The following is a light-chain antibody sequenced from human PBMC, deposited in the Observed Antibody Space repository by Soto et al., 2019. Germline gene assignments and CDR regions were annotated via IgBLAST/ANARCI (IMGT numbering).Light chain of an antibody. Sequence: QAVVTQEPSLTVSPGGTVTLTCASSTGPVTTSHYPNWFQQKPGQPPRSLIYSTTNTHSWTPARFSGSLLGGKAALTLSGVLHEDEADYYCVLYYGGAHVVFGGGTKVTVL. CDR2: STT. J-gene: IGLJ2*01. V-gene: IGLV7-43*01. CDR3: VLYYGGAHVV. CDR1: TGPVTTSHY.